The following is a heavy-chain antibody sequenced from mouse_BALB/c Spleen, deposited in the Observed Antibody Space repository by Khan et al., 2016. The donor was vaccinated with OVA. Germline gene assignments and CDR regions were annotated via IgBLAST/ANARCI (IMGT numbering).Heavy chain of an antibody. CDR3: TRHGSSYDAMDY. CDR1: GYTFTSYW. V-gene: IGHV1-69*02. J-gene: IGHJ4*01. CDR2: IYPSDSYT. Sequence: QVQLQQPGAELVRPGASVKLSCKASGYTFTSYWINWVKQRPGRGLEWIGNIYPSDSYTDYNQKFKDKATLTVDKSSSTAYMQLSSPTSEDSAVYYCTRHGSSYDAMDYWGQGTSVTVSS. D-gene: IGHD1-1*01.